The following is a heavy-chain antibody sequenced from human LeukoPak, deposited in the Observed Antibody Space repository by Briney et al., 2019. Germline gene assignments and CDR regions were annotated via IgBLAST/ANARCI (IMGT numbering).Heavy chain of an antibody. Sequence: SETLSLTCTVSGASINSGDYYWTWIRQPPGKGLEWIGYIYNSGSTYYSPSLKSRVTISLDTSKNQFSLTLNSVTAADTAVYYCARSGFGELALDYWGRGTLVTVSS. J-gene: IGHJ4*02. CDR1: GASINSGDYY. V-gene: IGHV4-30-4*08. CDR3: ARSGFGELALDY. D-gene: IGHD3-10*01. CDR2: IYNSGST.